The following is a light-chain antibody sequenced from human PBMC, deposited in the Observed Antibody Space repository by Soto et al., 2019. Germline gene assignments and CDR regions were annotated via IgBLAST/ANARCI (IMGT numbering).Light chain of an antibody. Sequence: QSLLTQPASVSGSPGQSIAISCTGASNDVGSYNYVSWYQQHPGKAPKLMIYDVTNRPSGVSDRFSGSKSGNTASLTISGLQVEDEADFYCKSYTTSNIYVFGSGPKDTVL. V-gene: IGLV2-14*01. CDR1: SNDVGSYNY. CDR3: KSYTTSNIYV. CDR2: DVT. J-gene: IGLJ1*01.